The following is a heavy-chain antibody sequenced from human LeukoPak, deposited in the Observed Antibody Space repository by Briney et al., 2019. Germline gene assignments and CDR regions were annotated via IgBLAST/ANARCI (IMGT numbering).Heavy chain of an antibody. CDR3: ACRDLLSTSSDP. J-gene: IGHJ5*02. V-gene: IGHV5-51*01. CDR2: IYPGDSRT. D-gene: IGHD6-6*01. CDR1: GYTFTNYW. Sequence: GESLKISCEAFGYTFTNYWIGWVRQIPGKGLEWMGVIYPGDSRTRYNPSFQGQVTISADKSVNTAYLQWSSLKASDTAIYYCACRDLLSTSSDPWGQGTLVTVSS.